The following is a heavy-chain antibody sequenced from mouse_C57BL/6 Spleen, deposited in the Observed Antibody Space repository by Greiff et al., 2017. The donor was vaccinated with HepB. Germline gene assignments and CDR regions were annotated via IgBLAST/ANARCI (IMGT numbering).Heavy chain of an antibody. V-gene: IGHV1-26*01. D-gene: IGHD1-2*01. CDR1: GYTFTDYY. CDR3: ASLLRKAMDY. J-gene: IGHJ4*01. Sequence: EVQLQQSGPELVKPGASVKISCKASGYTFTDYYMNWVKQSHGKSLEWIGDINPNNGGTSYNQKFKGKATLTVDKSSSTAYMELRSLTSEDSAVYYCASLLRKAMDYWGQGTSVTVSS. CDR2: INPNNGGT.